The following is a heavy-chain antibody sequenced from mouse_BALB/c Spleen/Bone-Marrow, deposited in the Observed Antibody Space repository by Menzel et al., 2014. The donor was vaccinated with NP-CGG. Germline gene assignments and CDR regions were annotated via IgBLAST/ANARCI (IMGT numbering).Heavy chain of an antibody. J-gene: IGHJ3*01. V-gene: IGHV1-63*01. CDR3: ARLRGYSQAWFAY. CDR1: GYAFTNXW. D-gene: IGHD2-3*01. Sequence: QXXLQQSGAELVRPGTSVKISCKASGYAFTNXWXGWVXQRPXXGXXWXXXIYXXSGNTYYNEKFKGKATLTADKSSSTAYMQLSSLTSEDSAVYFCARLRGYSQAWFAYWGQGTLVTVSA. CDR2: IYXXSGNT.